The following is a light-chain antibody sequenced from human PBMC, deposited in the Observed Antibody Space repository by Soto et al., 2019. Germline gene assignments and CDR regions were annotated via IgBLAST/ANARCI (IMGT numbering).Light chain of an antibody. CDR2: GAS. V-gene: IGKV3-20*01. CDR1: QSVSSSY. Sequence: EIVLTQSPGTLSLSPGERATLSCRASQSVSSSYLAWYQQKPGQAPMLLIYGASSRATGIPDRFSGSGSGTDFTLTISRLEPEDFAVYYCQHYGRSPAFGGGTKVEIK. J-gene: IGKJ4*01. CDR3: QHYGRSPA.